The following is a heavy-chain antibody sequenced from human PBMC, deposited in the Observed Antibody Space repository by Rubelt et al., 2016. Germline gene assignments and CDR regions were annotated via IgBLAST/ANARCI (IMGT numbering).Heavy chain of an antibody. J-gene: IGHJ4*02. Sequence: QLQLQESGPGLVKPSETLSLTCTVSGGSISSENWWGWIRQPPGKGLEWIGYIYYSGSTYYNPSLQSRVTMSIAASKNQFSLKLNSVTAVDTAVYYCARVNVAGTWEDYWGQGTLVTVSS. V-gene: IGHV4-28*03. CDR3: ARVNVAGTWEDY. D-gene: IGHD6-19*01. CDR2: IYYSGST. CDR1: GGSISSENW.